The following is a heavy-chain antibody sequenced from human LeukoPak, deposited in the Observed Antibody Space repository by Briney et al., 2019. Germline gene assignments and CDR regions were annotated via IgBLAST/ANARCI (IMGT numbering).Heavy chain of an antibody. V-gene: IGHV4-34*01. CDR2: INHSGST. D-gene: IGHD6-13*01. CDR3: ARDLAAAGTKPDYWFDP. J-gene: IGHJ5*02. Sequence: SETLSLTCAVYGGSFSGYYWSWIRQPPGKGLEWIGEINHSGSTNYNPSLKSRVTISVDTSKNQFSLKLSSVTAADTAVYYCARDLAAAGTKPDYWFDPWGQGTLVTASS. CDR1: GGSFSGYY.